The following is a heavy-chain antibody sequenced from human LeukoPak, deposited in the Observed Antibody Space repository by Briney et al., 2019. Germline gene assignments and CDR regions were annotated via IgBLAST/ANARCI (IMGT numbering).Heavy chain of an antibody. Sequence: SETLSLTCAVYGGSFSRYYWSWIRQSPGKGLEWIAEIDHRGDTNYNPSVKSRVTISVDTSKNQFSLKVRSLSAADTAVYYCARGATISETGYFDFWGKGTLVTVSS. CDR3: ARGATISETGYFDF. CDR1: GGSFSRYY. J-gene: IGHJ4*03. CDR2: IDHRGDT. D-gene: IGHD5-24*01. V-gene: IGHV4-34*01.